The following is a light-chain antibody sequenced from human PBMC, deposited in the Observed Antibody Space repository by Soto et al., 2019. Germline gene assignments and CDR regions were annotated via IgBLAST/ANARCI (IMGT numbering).Light chain of an antibody. CDR2: DVT. J-gene: IGLJ1*01. V-gene: IGLV2-14*01. Sequence: QSALTQPASVSGSPGQSSTISCTGTSSDVGGYNYVSWYQQHPVKAPKLMIYDVTTRPSGVSDRFSGSKSGNTASLTISGRQAEDEADYYCSSYTSSSTPHVFGTGTKVTVL. CDR3: SSYTSSSTPHV. CDR1: SSDVGGYNY.